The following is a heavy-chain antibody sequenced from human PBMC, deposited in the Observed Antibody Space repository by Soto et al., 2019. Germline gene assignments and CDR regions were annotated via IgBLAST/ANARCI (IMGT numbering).Heavy chain of an antibody. D-gene: IGHD4-17*01. CDR3: AKDLRHGGGRSAFDI. Sequence: LRLSCAASGFTFSSYAMSWVCQAPGKGLEWVSAISGSGGSTYYADSVKGRFTISRDNSKNTLYLQMNSLRAEDTAVYYYAKDLRHGGGRSAFDIWGQGTMVTVSS. CDR2: ISGSGGST. J-gene: IGHJ3*02. V-gene: IGHV3-23*01. CDR1: GFTFSSYA.